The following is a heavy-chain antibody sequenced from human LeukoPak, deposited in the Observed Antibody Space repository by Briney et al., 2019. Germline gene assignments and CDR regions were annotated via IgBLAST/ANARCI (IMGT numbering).Heavy chain of an antibody. V-gene: IGHV3-30*04. CDR3: ARGARWAYYFDY. Sequence: PGGSLRLSCAASGFTFNKYAIHWVRQAPGKGLEWVTVISYDGSYKDYPDSVKGRFTISRDNANNSVFLQMNNLRAEDSAIYYCARGARWAYYFDYWGQGSLVTVSS. D-gene: IGHD4-23*01. J-gene: IGHJ4*02. CDR2: ISYDGSYK. CDR1: GFTFNKYA.